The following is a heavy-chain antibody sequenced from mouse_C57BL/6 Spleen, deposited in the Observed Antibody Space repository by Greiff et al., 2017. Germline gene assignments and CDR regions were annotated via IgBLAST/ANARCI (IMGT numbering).Heavy chain of an antibody. Sequence: VQLQESGPGMVKPSQSLSLTCTVTGYSITSGYDWHWIRHFPGNKLEWMGFIRYSGSTNYNPSLKSRISITHDTSKNHFFLKLNSVTTEDTATYYCAVGYDWAWFAYWGQGTLVTVSA. CDR3: AVGYDWAWFAY. CDR1: GYSITSGYD. CDR2: IRYSGST. V-gene: IGHV3-1*01. D-gene: IGHD2-2*01. J-gene: IGHJ3*01.